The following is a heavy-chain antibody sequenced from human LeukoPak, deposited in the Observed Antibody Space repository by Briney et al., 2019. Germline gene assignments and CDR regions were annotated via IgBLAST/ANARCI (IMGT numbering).Heavy chain of an antibody. D-gene: IGHD3-22*01. Sequence: GGSLRLSCAASGFTFSSYAMSWVRQAPGKGLEWVSAISGSGGSTHYADSVKGRFTISRDNSKNTLYLQMNSLRAEDTAVYYCAGAGGYYDSSGYYPSGYWGQGTLVTVSS. CDR2: ISGSGGST. CDR1: GFTFSSYA. J-gene: IGHJ4*02. V-gene: IGHV3-23*01. CDR3: AGAGGYYDSSGYYPSGY.